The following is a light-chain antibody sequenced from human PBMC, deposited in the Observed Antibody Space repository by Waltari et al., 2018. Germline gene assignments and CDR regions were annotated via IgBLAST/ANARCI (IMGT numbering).Light chain of an antibody. CDR2: GVS. V-gene: IGLV2-14*03. CDR3: SSFTSSATWV. CDR1: NSDIGGYNY. J-gene: IGLJ3*02. Sequence: QSALTQPASLSGSPRQSITISCTGTNSDIGGYNYVSWYQHHSGKAPKLMIFGVSDRPSGVSNRFSGSKSGNTASLTISELQADDEADYYCSSFTSSATWVSGGGTKLTVL.